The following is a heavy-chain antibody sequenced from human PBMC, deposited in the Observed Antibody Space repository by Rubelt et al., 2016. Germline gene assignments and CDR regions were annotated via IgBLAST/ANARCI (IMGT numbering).Heavy chain of an antibody. J-gene: IGHJ6*03. D-gene: IGHD2-2*03. CDR3: ARHLDRYYYYYIDV. Sequence: QLQLQESGPGLVKPSETLSLTCTVSGGSISSYYWGWIRQPPGKGLEWIGSIYYSGSSYYNPSRKRRGTIPVDTSKNQFSLNLSSLTAADTAVYYCARHLDRYYYYYIDVWGKGTTVTVSS. CDR2: IYYSGSS. V-gene: IGHV4-39*01. CDR1: GGSISSYY.